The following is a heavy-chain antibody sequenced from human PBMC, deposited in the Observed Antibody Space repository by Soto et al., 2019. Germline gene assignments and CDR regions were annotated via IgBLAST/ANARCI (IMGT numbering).Heavy chain of an antibody. D-gene: IGHD1-1*01. J-gene: IGHJ4*02. CDR3: VKATRNWNPDVYYFDY. V-gene: IGHV3-23*01. CDR2: ISGSGGST. Sequence: EVQLLESGGGLVQPGGSLRLSCAASGFTFSSYAMSWVRQAPGKGLEWVSAISGSGGSTYYADSVKGRFTISRDNSKNTLYLQMNSLRAEDTAVYYCVKATRNWNPDVYYFDYWGQGTLVTVSS. CDR1: GFTFSSYA.